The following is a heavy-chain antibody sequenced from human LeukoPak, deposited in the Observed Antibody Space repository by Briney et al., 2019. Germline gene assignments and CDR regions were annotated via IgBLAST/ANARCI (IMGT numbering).Heavy chain of an antibody. D-gene: IGHD5-18*01. Sequence: GGSLRLSCAASGFTFSSYGMHWVRQAPGKWLEWVTFIRYDGSNKYYADSVKGRFTISRDNSKNTLYLQMNSLRAEDTAVYYCAKLTAMGQPDFDYWGQGTLVTVSS. J-gene: IGHJ4*02. CDR3: AKLTAMGQPDFDY. CDR2: IRYDGSNK. V-gene: IGHV3-30*02. CDR1: GFTFSSYG.